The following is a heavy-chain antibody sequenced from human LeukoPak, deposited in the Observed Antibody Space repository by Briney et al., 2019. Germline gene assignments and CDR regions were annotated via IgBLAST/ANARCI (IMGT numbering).Heavy chain of an antibody. Sequence: GGSLRLSCAASGFTFSSYAMSWVRQAPGKGLEWVSAISGSGGSTYYADSVKGRFTISRDNSKNTLYLQMNSLRAEDTAVYYCAKDWAYSSSSAYYFDYCGQGTLVTVSS. CDR3: AKDWAYSSSSAYYFDY. CDR1: GFTFSSYA. V-gene: IGHV3-23*01. CDR2: ISGSGGST. J-gene: IGHJ4*02. D-gene: IGHD6-6*01.